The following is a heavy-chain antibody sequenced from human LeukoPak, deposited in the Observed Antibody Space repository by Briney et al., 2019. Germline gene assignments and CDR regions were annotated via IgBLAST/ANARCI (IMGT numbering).Heavy chain of an antibody. J-gene: IGHJ4*02. CDR2: VYHSGTT. CDR1: GGSISSSSYY. D-gene: IGHD1-1*01. V-gene: IGHV4-39*07. Sequence: PSETLSLTCTVSGGSISSSSYYWGWIRQPPEKGLEWIGSVYHSGTTYHNPSLKSRVTMSVDTSKNQFSLTLTSVTAADTALYYCTRELAGTTVEDWGQGTLVTVSS. CDR3: TRELAGTTVED.